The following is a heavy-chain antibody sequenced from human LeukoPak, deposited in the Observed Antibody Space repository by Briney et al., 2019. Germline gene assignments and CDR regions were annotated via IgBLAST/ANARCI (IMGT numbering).Heavy chain of an antibody. CDR2: IYYSGST. Sequence: SETLSLTCTVSGGSISSYYWSWIRQPPGKGLEWIGYIYYSGSTNYNPSLKSRVTISVDTSKNQFSLKLSSVTAADTAVYYCARHLTDDYGDYVHDYWGQGTLVTVSS. J-gene: IGHJ4*02. V-gene: IGHV4-59*08. D-gene: IGHD4-17*01. CDR3: ARHLTDDYGDYVHDY. CDR1: GGSISSYY.